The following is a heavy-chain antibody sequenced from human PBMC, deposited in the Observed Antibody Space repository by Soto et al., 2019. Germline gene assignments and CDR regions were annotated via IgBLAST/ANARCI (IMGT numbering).Heavy chain of an antibody. CDR1: GYTFTSYG. V-gene: IGHV1-18*01. J-gene: IGHJ5*02. CDR3: ARAPPGAVLMVYAALYNWFDP. D-gene: IGHD2-8*01. CDR2: ISAYNGNT. Sequence: QVQLVQSGAEVKKPGASVKVSCKASGYTFTSYGISWVRQAPGQGLEWMGWISAYNGNTNYAQTLQGRVTMTTDTSTSTDYMELRSLRSDDTAVYYCARAPPGAVLMVYAALYNWFDPWGQGTLVTVSS.